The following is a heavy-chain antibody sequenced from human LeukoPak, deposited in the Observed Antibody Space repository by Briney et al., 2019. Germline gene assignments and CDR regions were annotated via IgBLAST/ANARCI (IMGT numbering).Heavy chain of an antibody. D-gene: IGHD3-10*01. J-gene: IGHJ4*02. CDR3: ARGFGGAITLLDY. V-gene: IGHV3-21*01. CDR1: GFTFSSYA. Sequence: GGSLRLSCAASGFTFSSYAMNWVRQAPGKGLEWVSSISSSSSYIYYADSVKGRFTISRDNAKNSLYLQMNSLRAEDTAVYYCARGFGGAITLLDYWGQGTLVTVSS. CDR2: ISSSSSYI.